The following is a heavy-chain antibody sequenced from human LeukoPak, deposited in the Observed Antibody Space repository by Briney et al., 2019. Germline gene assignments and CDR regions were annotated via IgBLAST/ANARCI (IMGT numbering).Heavy chain of an antibody. CDR3: ARDRGYYYVQYYFDY. J-gene: IGHJ4*02. CDR2: ISYDGSNK. D-gene: IGHD3-10*02. CDR1: GFTFSSYA. Sequence: PGGSLRLSCAASGFTFSSYAMHWVRRAPGKGLEWVAVISYDGSNKYYADSVKGRFTISRDNSKNTLYLQMNSLRAEDTAVYYCARDRGYYYVQYYFDYWGQGTLVTVSS. V-gene: IGHV3-30*04.